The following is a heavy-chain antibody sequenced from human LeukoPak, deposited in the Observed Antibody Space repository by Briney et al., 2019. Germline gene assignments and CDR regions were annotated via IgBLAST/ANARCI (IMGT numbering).Heavy chain of an antibody. V-gene: IGHV4-34*01. D-gene: IGHD2-21*02. CDR2: INHSGST. Sequence: SGTLSLTCAVYGGSFSGYYWSWIRQPPGKGLEWIGEINHSGSTNYNPSLKSRVTISVDTSKNQFSLKLSSVTAADTAVYYCARGRVTATPFDYWGQGTLVTVSS. J-gene: IGHJ4*02. CDR1: GGSFSGYY. CDR3: ARGRVTATPFDY.